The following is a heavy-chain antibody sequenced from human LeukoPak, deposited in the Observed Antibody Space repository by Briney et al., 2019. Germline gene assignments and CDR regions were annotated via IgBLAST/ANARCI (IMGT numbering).Heavy chain of an antibody. CDR2: IYYSGST. CDR1: GGSISSSSYY. V-gene: IGHV4-39*07. CDR3: TRENGGSYLGYYYYYMDV. D-gene: IGHD1-26*01. J-gene: IGHJ6*03. Sequence: SETLTLTCTVSGGSISSSSYYWGWIRQPPGKGLEWIGSIYYSGSTYYNPSLEIRVTMSVDTSKDQFSLKLRSVTATDTAVYYCTRENGGSYLGYYYYYMDVWGKGITATVSS.